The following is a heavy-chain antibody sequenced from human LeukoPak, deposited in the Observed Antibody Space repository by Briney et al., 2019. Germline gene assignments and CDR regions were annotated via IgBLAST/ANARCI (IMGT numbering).Heavy chain of an antibody. V-gene: IGHV4-39*07. CDR2: IYYSGST. Sequence: SETLSLTCIVSGGSISSSSYYWGWIRQPPGKGLEWIGSIYYSGSTYYNPSLKSRVTISVDTSKNQFSLKLSSVTAADTAVYYCASGFAVADYTDAFDIWGQGTMVTVSS. CDR3: ASGFAVADYTDAFDI. CDR1: GGSISSSSYY. J-gene: IGHJ3*02. D-gene: IGHD6-19*01.